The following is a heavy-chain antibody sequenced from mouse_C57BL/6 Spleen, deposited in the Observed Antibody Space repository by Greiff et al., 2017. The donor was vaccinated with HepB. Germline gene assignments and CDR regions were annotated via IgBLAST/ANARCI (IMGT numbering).Heavy chain of an antibody. CDR2: ISSGGSYT. CDR3: ARGHYGSDYFDY. CDR1: GFTFSSYG. Sequence: EVQGVESGGDLVKPGGSLKLSCAASGFTFSSYGMSWVRQTPDKRLEWVATISSGGSYTYYPDSVKGRFTISRDNAKNTLYLQMSSLKSEDTAMYYCARGHYGSDYFDYWGQGTTLTVSS. V-gene: IGHV5-6*01. D-gene: IGHD1-1*01. J-gene: IGHJ2*01.